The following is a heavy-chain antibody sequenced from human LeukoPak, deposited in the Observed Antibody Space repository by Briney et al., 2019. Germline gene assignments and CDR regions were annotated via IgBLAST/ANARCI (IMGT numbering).Heavy chain of an antibody. CDR1: GGSISSSSYY. V-gene: IGHV4-39*07. CDR2: IYYSGST. J-gene: IGHJ3*02. CDR3: ARGGISTDAFDI. D-gene: IGHD2-2*01. Sequence: SETLSLTCTVSGGSISSSSYYWGWIRQPPGKGLEWIGSIYYSGSTYYNPSLKSRVTMSVDTSKNQFSLKLSSVTAADTAVYYCARGGISTDAFDIWGQGTMVTVSS.